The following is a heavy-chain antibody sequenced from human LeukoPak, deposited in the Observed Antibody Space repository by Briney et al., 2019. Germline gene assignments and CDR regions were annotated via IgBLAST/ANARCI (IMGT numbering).Heavy chain of an antibody. CDR1: GFSFSSYS. J-gene: IGHJ4*02. CDR2: ISSSSVYI. V-gene: IGHV3-21*01. Sequence: GGSLRLSCAASGFSFSSYSMNWVRQAPGKGLEWVSSISSSSVYIYYADSVRGRFTMSRDNAKSSLYLQMNSLRAEDTAVYYCARDFFHSDISRPFDYWAREPWSPSPQ. D-gene: IGHD3-3*02. CDR3: ARDFFHSDISRPFDY.